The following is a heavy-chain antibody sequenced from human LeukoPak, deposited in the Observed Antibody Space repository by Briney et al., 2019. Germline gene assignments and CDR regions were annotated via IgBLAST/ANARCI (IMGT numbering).Heavy chain of an antibody. V-gene: IGHV4-34*01. CDR2: INHSGNS. J-gene: IGHJ6*03. D-gene: IGHD5-12*01. Sequence: SETLSLTCDVHGGSFGDSYWSWIRQPPGKGLEWIGEINHSGNSNYNPSLKSRVTISADTSKNQFTLKLNSVTAADTAVYYCAREVEYSGYYYYYMDVWGKGTTVTVSS. CDR3: AREVEYSGYYYYYMDV. CDR1: GGSFGDSY.